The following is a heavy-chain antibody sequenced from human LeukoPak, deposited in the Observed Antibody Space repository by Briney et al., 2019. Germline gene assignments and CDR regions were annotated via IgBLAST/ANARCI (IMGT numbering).Heavy chain of an antibody. D-gene: IGHD2/OR15-2a*01. CDR2: IYSGGST. J-gene: IGHJ6*02. CDR1: GFPVSSNY. V-gene: IGHV3-66*01. CDR3: ARESTTSRYYYYYGMDV. Sequence: GGSLRLSCAASGFPVSSNYMSWVRQAPGKGLEGVAVIYSGGSTYYADSVKGRFTISRDNSKNTLYLQMNSLRAEDTAVYYCARESTTSRYYYYYGMDVWGQGTTVTVSS.